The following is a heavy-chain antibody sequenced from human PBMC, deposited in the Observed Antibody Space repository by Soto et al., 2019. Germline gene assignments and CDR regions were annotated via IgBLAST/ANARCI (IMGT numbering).Heavy chain of an antibody. CDR3: ERNLGYCSGGSCYYYGLDV. CDR1: GYSFTSYW. Sequence: GESLKISCKGSGYSFTSYWIGWVRQMPGKGLEWMGIIYPGDSDTRYSPSFQGQVTISADKSISTAYLQWSSLKASDTAMYYCERNLGYCSGGSCYYYGLDVWGQGTTVTVSS. V-gene: IGHV5-51*01. D-gene: IGHD2-15*01. CDR2: IYPGDSDT. J-gene: IGHJ6*02.